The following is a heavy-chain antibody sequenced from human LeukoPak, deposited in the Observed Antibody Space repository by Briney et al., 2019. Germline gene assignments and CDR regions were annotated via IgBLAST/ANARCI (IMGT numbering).Heavy chain of an antibody. CDR1: GYTFTSYY. J-gene: IGHJ4*02. Sequence: GASVKVSCKASGYTFTSYYMHWVRQAPGQGLEWMGIINPSGGSRTYAQKFQGRVTMTRDTSTSTVYMELSSLRSDDTAVFYCATGGLLAVAPHQYYFDYWGQGTLVTVSS. V-gene: IGHV1-46*01. D-gene: IGHD2-8*02. CDR2: INPSGGSR. CDR3: ATGGLLAVAPHQYYFDY.